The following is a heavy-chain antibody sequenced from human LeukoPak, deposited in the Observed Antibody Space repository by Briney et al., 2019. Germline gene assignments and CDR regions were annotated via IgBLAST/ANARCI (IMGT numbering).Heavy chain of an antibody. CDR1: GFSFSSYG. J-gene: IGHJ4*02. V-gene: IGHV3-23*01. CDR2: FSASDGSR. Sequence: GGSLRLSCEASGFSFSSYGMSWVRQAPGEGLEWVSGFSASDGSRYYADSVKGRFTISRDNSKNTLFLQMNSLRAEDTAVYYCARDGLTTQRGFDYWGQGTLVTVSS. CDR3: ARDGLTTQRGFDY. D-gene: IGHD4-11*01.